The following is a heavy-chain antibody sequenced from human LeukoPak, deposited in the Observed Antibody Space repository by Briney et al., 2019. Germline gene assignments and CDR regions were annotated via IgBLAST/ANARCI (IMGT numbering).Heavy chain of an antibody. CDR2: INPNSGGT. Sequence: ASVKVSCKASGYTFTGYYMHWVRQAPGQGLEWMGWINPNSGGTNYAQKFQGRVTMTRDTSISTAYMELSRLRSDDTAVYYCARSRFGELLFHYYGMDVWGQGTTVTVSS. CDR3: ARSRFGELLFHYYGMDV. CDR1: GYTFTGYY. V-gene: IGHV1-2*02. D-gene: IGHD3-10*01. J-gene: IGHJ6*02.